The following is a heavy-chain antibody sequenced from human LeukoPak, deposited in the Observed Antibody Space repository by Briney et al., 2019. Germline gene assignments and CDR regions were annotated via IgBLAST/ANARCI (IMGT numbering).Heavy chain of an antibody. D-gene: IGHD3-9*01. Sequence: GASVKVSCKASGYTFTGYYMHWVRQVPGQGLEWMGWINPNSGGTNYAQKFQGRVTMTRDTSISTAYMELSRLRSDDTAVYYCARDGTIYYYYMDVWGKGTTVTVSS. CDR3: ARDGTIYYYYMDV. V-gene: IGHV1-2*02. J-gene: IGHJ6*03. CDR2: INPNSGGT. CDR1: GYTFTGYY.